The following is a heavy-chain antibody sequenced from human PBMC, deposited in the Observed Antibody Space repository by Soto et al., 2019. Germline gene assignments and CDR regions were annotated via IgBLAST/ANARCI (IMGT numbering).Heavy chain of an antibody. J-gene: IGHJ4*02. CDR2: MFASGGT. CDR3: HVRESPSDF. Sequence: GGSLRLSCAASGLTFTNNYMTWVRQAPGKGLEWVSSMFASGGTFYADSVMGRFTISRDISTRTLHLQMNSLRPEDTALYYYHVRESPSDFWGQGIQVTVSS. CDR1: GLTFTNNY. V-gene: IGHV3-53*01. D-gene: IGHD3-10*01.